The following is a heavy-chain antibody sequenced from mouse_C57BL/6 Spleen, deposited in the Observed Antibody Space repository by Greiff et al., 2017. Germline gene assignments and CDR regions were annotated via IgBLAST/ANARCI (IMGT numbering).Heavy chain of an antibody. CDR2: INPSSGYT. CDR1: GYTFTSYT. Sequence: QVQLQQSGAELARPGASVKMSCKASGYTFTSYTMHWVKQRPGQGLEWIGNINPSSGYTKYNQKFKDKATLTADKSSSTAYMQLSSLTSEDSAVYDCARSDGRGAWFAYWGQGTLVTVSA. D-gene: IGHD1-1*01. V-gene: IGHV1-4*01. CDR3: ARSDGRGAWFAY. J-gene: IGHJ3*01.